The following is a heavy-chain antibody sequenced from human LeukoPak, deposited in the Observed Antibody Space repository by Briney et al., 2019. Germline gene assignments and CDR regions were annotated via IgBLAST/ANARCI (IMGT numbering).Heavy chain of an antibody. D-gene: IGHD2-15*01. CDR1: GGSFSGYY. CDR3: ARGRWAYCSGGSCEYYMDV. CDR2: INHSGST. V-gene: IGHV4-34*01. J-gene: IGHJ6*03. Sequence: SETLSLTCAVYGGSFSGYYWSWIRQPPGKGLEWIGEINHSGSTNYNPSLKSRVTISVETSKNRFYLKLSSVTASDTAVYYCARGRWAYCSGGSCEYYMDVWGKGTTVTVSS.